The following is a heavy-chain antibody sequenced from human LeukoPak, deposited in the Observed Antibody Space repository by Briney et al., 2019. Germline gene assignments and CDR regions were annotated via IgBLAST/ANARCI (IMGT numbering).Heavy chain of an antibody. Sequence: SETLSLTCAVSGYSISSGYYWGWIRQPPGKGLEWIGGIYHSRSTYYNPSLRSRVTISVATSKNQFSLKLTSVTAADTAVYYCVRPRQWLVEIDYWGQGALVTVSS. D-gene: IGHD6-19*01. CDR2: IYHSRST. CDR1: GYSISSGYY. V-gene: IGHV4-38-2*01. CDR3: VRPRQWLVEIDY. J-gene: IGHJ4*02.